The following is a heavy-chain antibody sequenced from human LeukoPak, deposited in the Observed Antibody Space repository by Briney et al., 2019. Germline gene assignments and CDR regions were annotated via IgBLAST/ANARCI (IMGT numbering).Heavy chain of an antibody. CDR3: AKDVNSHCRGDCSDY. J-gene: IGHJ4*02. Sequence: PGGSLRLSCATFGFAFNTYGMHWVRQAPGKGLEWVAFVSLDGGTQNYADSVKGRFTISRDNSKNTVSLEMNSLRAEDTAIYYCAKDVNSHCRGDCSDYWGQGTLVTVSS. CDR2: VSLDGGTQ. V-gene: IGHV3-30*02. CDR1: GFAFNTYG. D-gene: IGHD2-21*01.